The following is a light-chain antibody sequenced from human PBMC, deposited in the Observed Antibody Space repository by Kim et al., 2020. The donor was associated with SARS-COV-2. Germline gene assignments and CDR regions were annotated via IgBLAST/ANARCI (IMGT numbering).Light chain of an antibody. Sequence: ENVLSQSPGTLSLSPGERATLSCRASRPVHNNCLAWYQQKPGQAPRLLIYGTSSRATDISDRFSGSGSGTDFTLTISRLEPDDFAVYYCHHYGTAPWSFGQGTKVDIK. J-gene: IGKJ1*01. CDR3: HHYGTAPWS. CDR2: GTS. V-gene: IGKV3-20*01. CDR1: RPVHNNC.